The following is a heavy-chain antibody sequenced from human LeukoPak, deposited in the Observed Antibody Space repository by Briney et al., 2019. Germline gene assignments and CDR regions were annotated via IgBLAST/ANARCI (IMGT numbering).Heavy chain of an antibody. CDR2: IYNSGTT. CDR3: ARHRVGCRDIDY. J-gene: IGHJ4*02. CDR1: GGSISSGDYY. D-gene: IGHD5-12*01. V-gene: IGHV4-61*08. Sequence: SETLSLTCTVSGGSISSGDYYWSWIRQPPGKGLEWIGYIYNSGTTKYNPSLKSRVTISVDTSKNQFSLKLSSVTAADTALYYCARHRVGCRDIDYWGQGTLVTVSS.